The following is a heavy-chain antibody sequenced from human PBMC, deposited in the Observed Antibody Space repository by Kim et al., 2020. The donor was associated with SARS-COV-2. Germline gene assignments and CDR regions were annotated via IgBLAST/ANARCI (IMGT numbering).Heavy chain of an antibody. D-gene: IGHD6-19*01. CDR3: AKLSCGWYGLPLYYYGMDV. Sequence: GGSLRLSCAASGFTFSSYEMNWVRQAPGKRREWVSYISSSGSTIYYADAVKGRFTISRDNAKNSLYLQMNSLRAEDTAVYYCAKLSCGWYGLPLYYYGMDVGGQGTTVTVSS. V-gene: IGHV3-48*03. J-gene: IGHJ6*02. CDR2: ISSSGSTI. CDR1: GFTFSSYE.